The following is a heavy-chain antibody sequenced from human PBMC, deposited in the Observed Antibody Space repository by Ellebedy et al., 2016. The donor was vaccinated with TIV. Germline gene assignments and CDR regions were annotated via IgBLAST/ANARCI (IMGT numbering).Heavy chain of an antibody. CDR1: GGSISSYY. D-gene: IGHD4-11*01. J-gene: IGHJ6*02. CDR3: ARDYRTVTTPYYYGMDV. Sequence: GSLRLXXTVSGGSISSYYWSWIRQPPGKGLEWIGYIYYSGSTNYNPSLKSRVTISVDTSKNQFSLKLSSVTAADTAVYYCARDYRTVTTPYYYGMDVWGQGTTVTVSS. V-gene: IGHV4-59*01. CDR2: IYYSGST.